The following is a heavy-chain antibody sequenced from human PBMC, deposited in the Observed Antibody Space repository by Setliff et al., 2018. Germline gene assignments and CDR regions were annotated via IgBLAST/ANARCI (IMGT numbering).Heavy chain of an antibody. J-gene: IGHJ3*02. CDR3: ARGRRITMIVVPPGVFDI. CDR1: GGSFSGYY. CDR2: IDQSGIT. V-gene: IGHV4-34*01. D-gene: IGHD3-22*01. Sequence: TSETLSLTCAVYGGSFSGYYWSWIRQPPGKGPEWIGEIDQSGITNYNPSLKSRVTISIDTSKNQFSLRLSSVTATDTAVYYCARGRRITMIVVPPGVFDIWGQGTMVTV.